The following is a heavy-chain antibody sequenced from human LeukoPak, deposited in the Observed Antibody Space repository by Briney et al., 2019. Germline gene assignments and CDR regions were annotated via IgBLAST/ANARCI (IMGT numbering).Heavy chain of an antibody. Sequence: PSETLSLTCTVSGGSISSPSYYWGWIRQPPGKGLEWIGSIYYSGSTYYNPSLKSRVTISVDTSKNQLSLKLSSVTAADTALYYCARQGGCSGGSCYPRSEYFQLWGQGTLVTVSS. CDR2: IYYSGST. CDR1: GGSISSPSYY. CDR3: ARQGGCSGGSCYPRSEYFQL. V-gene: IGHV4-39*07. J-gene: IGHJ1*01. D-gene: IGHD2-15*01.